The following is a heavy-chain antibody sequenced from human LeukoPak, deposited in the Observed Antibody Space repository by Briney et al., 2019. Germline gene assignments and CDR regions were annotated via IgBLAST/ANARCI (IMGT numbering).Heavy chain of an antibody. D-gene: IGHD6-13*01. V-gene: IGHV1-46*01. CDR1: GYTFTNDY. J-gene: IGHJ4*02. Sequence: ASVKVSCKASGYTFTNDYLHWVRQAPGQGLEWMGMIYPRDGSTSYAQNFQGRVTVTRDTSTTTVHMELRGLRSEDTAVYYCAKEIEASGPFDYWGQGTLVTVSS. CDR3: AKEIEASGPFDY. CDR2: IYPRDGST.